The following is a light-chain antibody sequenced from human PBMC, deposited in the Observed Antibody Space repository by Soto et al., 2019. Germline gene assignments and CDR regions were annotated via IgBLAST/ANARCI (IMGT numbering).Light chain of an antibody. CDR2: GAS. V-gene: IGKV3-20*01. Sequence: IVLTQSPGTLSLSPGERATLSCRASQSVSNNYLAWYQQKPGQAPRLLIYGASSRATGIPDRFSGSGSGTEFTLTITYLQPEDFATYYCQQGYSIHALTFGGGTKVELK. J-gene: IGKJ4*01. CDR3: QQGYSIHALT. CDR1: QSVSNNY.